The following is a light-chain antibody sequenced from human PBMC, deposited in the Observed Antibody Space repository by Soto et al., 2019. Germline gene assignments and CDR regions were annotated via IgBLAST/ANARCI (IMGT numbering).Light chain of an antibody. Sequence: EIVLTQSPATRSLSPGERATLSCRASQSVSSNFLAWYQHKPGQAPRLLIYDSSSRATGIPDRFSGSGYGTAFTLRIISLELEDSAVYYCQQYNLFPRTLVQGTKMDTK. J-gene: IGKJ1*01. CDR2: DSS. CDR1: QSVSSNF. V-gene: IGKV3D-20*02. CDR3: QQYNLFPRT.